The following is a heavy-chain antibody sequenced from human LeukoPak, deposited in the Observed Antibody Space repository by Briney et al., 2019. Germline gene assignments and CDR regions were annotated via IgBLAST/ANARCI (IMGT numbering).Heavy chain of an antibody. V-gene: IGHV3-30*18. Sequence: GGSLRLSCAASGFTFSSYGMHWVRQAPGKGLEWVAVISYDGSNKYYADSVKGRFTISGDNSKNTLYLQMNSLRAEDTAVYYCAKGTYYYGSAPPGNFDYWGQGTLVTVSS. D-gene: IGHD3-10*01. CDR3: AKGTYYYGSAPPGNFDY. J-gene: IGHJ4*02. CDR1: GFTFSSYG. CDR2: ISYDGSNK.